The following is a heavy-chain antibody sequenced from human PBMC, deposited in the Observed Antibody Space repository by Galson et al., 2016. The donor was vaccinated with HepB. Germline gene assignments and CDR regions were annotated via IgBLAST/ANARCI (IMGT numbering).Heavy chain of an antibody. CDR1: GYTFTDHY. Sequence: SVKVSCKASGYTFTDHYIHWVRQAPGQGLEWMGWFNPYDYVATYAQKFQGRITITVDTSINSVYLELSGLTSDDAAIYYCARDLLHYYGSGQYGALDVWGTGTPVIVSS. V-gene: IGHV1-2*02. CDR3: ARDLLHYYGSGQYGALDV. CDR2: FNPYDYVA. D-gene: IGHD3-10*01. J-gene: IGHJ6*04.